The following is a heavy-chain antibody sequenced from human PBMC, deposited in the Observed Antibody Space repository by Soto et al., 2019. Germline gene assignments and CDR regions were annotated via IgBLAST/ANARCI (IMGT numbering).Heavy chain of an antibody. V-gene: IGHV3-23*01. J-gene: IGHJ4*02. CDR2: ISGGGGT. D-gene: IGHD3-16*01. CDR1: GFTFSSHD. Sequence: EVQLLESGGGLVQPGGSLRLSCAASGFTFSSHDMSWVRQAPGKGLEWVSGISGGGGTNHADSVKGRFIISRDKSSNTLNLQMNSLRAEETAVYYCVKGFWGDYWGQGTLVTVSS. CDR3: VKGFWGDY.